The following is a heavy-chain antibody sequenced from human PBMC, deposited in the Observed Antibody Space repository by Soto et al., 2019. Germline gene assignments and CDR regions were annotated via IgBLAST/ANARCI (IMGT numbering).Heavy chain of an antibody. CDR1: GFTFSSYG. Sequence: GGSLRLSCAASGFTFSSYGMHWVRQAPGKGLEWVAVISYDGSNKYYADSVKGRSTISRDNSKNTLYLQMNSLRAEDTAVYYCAKDLAQWMASHYWGEGTLRTVSS. CDR3: AKDLAQWMASHY. J-gene: IGHJ4*02. CDR2: ISYDGSNK. V-gene: IGHV3-30*18. D-gene: IGHD6-19*01.